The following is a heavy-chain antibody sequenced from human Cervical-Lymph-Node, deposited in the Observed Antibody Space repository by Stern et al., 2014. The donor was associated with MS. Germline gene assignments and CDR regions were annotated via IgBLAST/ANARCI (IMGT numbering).Heavy chain of an antibody. J-gene: IGHJ4*02. V-gene: IGHV3-21*01. D-gene: IGHD4-23*01. CDR1: GFTFSSYS. CDR2: ISSGGSYI. Sequence: EVQLVESGGGLVKPGGSLRLSCAASGFTFSSYSMNWVRQAPGKGLAWVASISSGGSYIYFADSPKGRFPISRDNAKNSLYRQMNSLRAEDTAVYYCARGRGGNYRYYFDYWGQGTLVTVSS. CDR3: ARGRGGNYRYYFDY.